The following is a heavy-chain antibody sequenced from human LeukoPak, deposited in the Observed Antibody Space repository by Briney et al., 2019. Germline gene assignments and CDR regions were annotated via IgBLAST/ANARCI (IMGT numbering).Heavy chain of an antibody. V-gene: IGHV3-21*01. CDR1: GFSFENYN. CDR2: INVITGYI. CDR3: XRDRSGSSSVDDAFDI. J-gene: IGHJ3*02. Sequence: GGSLRLSCAASGFSFENYNMNWVRQAPGKGLEWVAYINVITGYIYYADSLKGRFTISRDNAKKSLFLEMNSLRVEDTAVYYXXRDRSGSSSVDDAFDIWGQGIMVTVSS. D-gene: IGHD1-26*01.